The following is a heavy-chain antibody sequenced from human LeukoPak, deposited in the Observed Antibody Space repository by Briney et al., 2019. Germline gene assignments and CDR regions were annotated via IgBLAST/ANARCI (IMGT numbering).Heavy chain of an antibody. Sequence: GRSLRLSCAASGFTFSSYAMHWVRQAPGKGLEWAAVISYDGSNKYYADSVKGRFTISRDNSKNTLYLQMNSLRAEDTAVYYCARANYGGNSDPFDYWGQGTLVTVSS. J-gene: IGHJ4*02. CDR3: ARANYGGNSDPFDY. CDR2: ISYDGSNK. D-gene: IGHD4-17*01. V-gene: IGHV3-30-3*01. CDR1: GFTFSSYA.